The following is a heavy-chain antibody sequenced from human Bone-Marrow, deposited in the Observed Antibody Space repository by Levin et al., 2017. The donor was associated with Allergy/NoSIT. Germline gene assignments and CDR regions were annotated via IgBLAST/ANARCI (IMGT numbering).Heavy chain of an antibody. Sequence: GESLKISCKASGYTFTGYYMHWVRQAPGQGLEWMGWINPNSGGTNYAQKFQGRVTMTRDTSISTAYMELSRLRSDDTAVYYCARDKECSSGWYRGVYYYYYYGMDVWGQGTTVTVSS. CDR3: ARDKECSSGWYRGVYYYYYYGMDV. J-gene: IGHJ6*02. V-gene: IGHV1-2*02. CDR2: INPNSGGT. CDR1: GYTFTGYY. D-gene: IGHD6-19*01.